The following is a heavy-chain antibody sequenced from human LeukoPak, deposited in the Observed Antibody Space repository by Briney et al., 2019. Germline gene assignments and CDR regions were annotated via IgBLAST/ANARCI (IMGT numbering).Heavy chain of an antibody. CDR1: GYTFTSYA. J-gene: IGHJ3*02. V-gene: IGHV1-3*01. D-gene: IGHD3-10*01. CDR2: INVGNGNT. CDR3: ARGRPITMVRGVIGPFDI. Sequence: ASVKVSCKASGYTFTSYAMHWVRQARGQRLEWMGWINVGNGNTKYSQKFQGRVTITRDTSASTAYMELSSLRSEDTAVYYCARGRPITMVRGVIGPFDIWGQGTMVTVSS.